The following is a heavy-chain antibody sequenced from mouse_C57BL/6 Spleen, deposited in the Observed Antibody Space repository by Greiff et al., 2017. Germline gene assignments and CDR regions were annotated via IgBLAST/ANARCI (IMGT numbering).Heavy chain of an antibody. CDR3: ARGDYGYFDY. D-gene: IGHD2-4*01. CDR2: IYPGDGDT. J-gene: IGHJ2*01. CDR1: GYAFSSYW. V-gene: IGHV1-80*01. Sequence: VKLMESGAELVKPGASVKISCKASGYAFSSYWMNWVKQRPGKGLEWIGQIYPGDGDTNYNGKFKGKATLTADKSSSTAYMQLSSLTSEDSAVYFCARGDYGYFDYWGQGTTLTVSS.